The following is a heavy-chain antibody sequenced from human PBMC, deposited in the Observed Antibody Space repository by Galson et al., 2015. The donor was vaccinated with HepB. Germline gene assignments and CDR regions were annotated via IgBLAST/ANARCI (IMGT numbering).Heavy chain of an antibody. CDR3: ARQAKSYYYGMDV. V-gene: IGHV3-30-3*01. CDR2: ISYDGSNK. Sequence: SLRLSCAASGFTFSSYAMHWVRQAPGKGLEWVAVISYDGSNKHYADSVKGRFTISRDNSKNTLYLQMNSLRAEDTAVYYCARQAKSYYYGMDVWGQGTTVTVSS. CDR1: GFTFSSYA. J-gene: IGHJ6*02.